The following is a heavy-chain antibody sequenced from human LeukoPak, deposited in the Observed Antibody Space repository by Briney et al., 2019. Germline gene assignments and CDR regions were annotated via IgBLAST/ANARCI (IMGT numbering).Heavy chain of an antibody. J-gene: IGHJ6*03. Sequence: PGGSLRLSCAASGFTFDDYAMHWVRQAPGRGLEWVSSITWNSGSIGYADSVKGRFTISRDNAKNSLYLQMNSLRAEDTALYYCVKSSVYSGYLSYYTAVWGKATTVTTSS. D-gene: IGHD5-12*01. CDR2: ITWNSGSI. V-gene: IGHV3-9*01. CDR1: GFTFDDYA. CDR3: VKSSVYSGYLSYYTAV.